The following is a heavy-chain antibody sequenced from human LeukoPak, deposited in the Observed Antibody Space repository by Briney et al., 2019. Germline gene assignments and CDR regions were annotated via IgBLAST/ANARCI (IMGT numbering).Heavy chain of an antibody. V-gene: IGHV1-24*01. CDR3: ATGYCSSTSCYNPGWFDP. D-gene: IGHD2-2*01. CDR2: FDPEDGET. CDR1: GYTLTELS. J-gene: IGHJ5*02. Sequence: ASVKASCKVSGYTLTELSMHWVRQAPGKGLEWMGGFDPEDGETIYAQKFQGRVTMTEDTSTDTAYMELSSLRSEDTAVYYCATGYCSSTSCYNPGWFDPWGQGTLVTVSS.